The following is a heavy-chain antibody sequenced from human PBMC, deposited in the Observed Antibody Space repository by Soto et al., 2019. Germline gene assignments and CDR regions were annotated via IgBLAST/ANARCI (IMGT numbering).Heavy chain of an antibody. V-gene: IGHV3-74*01. J-gene: IGHJ5*02. Sequence: EVQLVESGGILVQPGGSLRLSCAGSGFTFNTYWMHWVRQAPGKGLVWVSRINSDGTKTSYADSVKGRFTISRDNAKNTVYLQMNSLRAKDTAVYYCATVATNSYNWLDPWGQGTLVTVSS. CDR1: GFTFNTYW. D-gene: IGHD5-12*01. CDR3: ATVATNSYNWLDP. CDR2: INSDGTKT.